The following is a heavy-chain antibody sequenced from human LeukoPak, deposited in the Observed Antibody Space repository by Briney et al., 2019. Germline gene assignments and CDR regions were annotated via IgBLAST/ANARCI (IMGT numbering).Heavy chain of an antibody. Sequence: ASVKVSCKASGYNFNIYGITWVRQAPGQGLEWMGWISASNGQTNYAQKFQGRVSMTTDTSTTTAYMEIRSLTSEDTAVYYCASPELTATPDEYYFDYWGQETLVTVSS. J-gene: IGHJ4*02. D-gene: IGHD1-14*01. CDR1: GYNFNIYG. CDR3: ASPELTATPDEYYFDY. CDR2: ISASNGQT. V-gene: IGHV1-18*01.